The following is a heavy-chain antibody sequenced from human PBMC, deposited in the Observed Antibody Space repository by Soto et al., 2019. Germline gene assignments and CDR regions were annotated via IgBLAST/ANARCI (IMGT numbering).Heavy chain of an antibody. CDR3: VHTYADHAGYYFDF. CDR2: VYWDDAK. V-gene: IGHV2-5*02. J-gene: IGHJ4*02. CDR1: GFSLIDSGVA. Sequence: QITLKESGPTLVKPTQTLTLTCSTSGFSLIDSGVAVGWIRQPPGKALDWLALVYWDDAKRYSPSLRTRLTTTRDTSKNQVVLTMTNIDPVDTATYYCVHTYADHAGYYFDFWGQGTLVTASS.